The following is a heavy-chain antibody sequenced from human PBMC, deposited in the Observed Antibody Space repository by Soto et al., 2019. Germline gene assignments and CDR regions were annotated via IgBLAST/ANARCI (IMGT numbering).Heavy chain of an antibody. CDR1: GGSISSSSYY. J-gene: IGHJ4*02. V-gene: IGHV4-39*01. CDR2: IYYSGST. Sequence: SETLSLTCTVSGGSISSSSYYWGWIRQPPGKGLEWIGSIYYSGSTYYNPSLKSRVTISVDTSKNQFSLKLSSVTAADTAVYYCAGGTDYDFWSGYYTPFDYWGQGTXVTVSS. D-gene: IGHD3-3*01. CDR3: AGGTDYDFWSGYYTPFDY.